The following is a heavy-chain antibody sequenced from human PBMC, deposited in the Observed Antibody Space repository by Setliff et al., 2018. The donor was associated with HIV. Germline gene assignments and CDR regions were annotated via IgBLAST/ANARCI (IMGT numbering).Heavy chain of an antibody. J-gene: IGHJ4*02. CDR2: ISGSGGDT. CDR1: GFTFSSYA. D-gene: IGHD3-22*01. V-gene: IGHV3-23*01. CDR3: ATDSSGPLSH. Sequence: PGGSLRLSCASSGFTFSSYAMTWVRQAPGKGLECVAVISGSGGDTYYADSVKGRFVISRDYSKNMVYLQVSSLRAEDSAVYYCATDSSGPLSHWGPGTLVTVSS.